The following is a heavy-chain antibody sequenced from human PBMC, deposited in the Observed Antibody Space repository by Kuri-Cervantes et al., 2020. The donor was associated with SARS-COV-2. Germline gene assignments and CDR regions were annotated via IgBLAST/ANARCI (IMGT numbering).Heavy chain of an antibody. D-gene: IGHD3-3*01. CDR2: INHSGST. J-gene: IGHJ6*02. Sequence: GSLRLSCAVYGGSFSGYYWSWIRQPPGKGLEWIGEINHSGSTNYNPSLKSRVTISVDTSKNQFYLKLSSVTAADTAVYYCARGRSITIFGVVIVKYGMDVWGQGTTVTVSS. CDR1: GGSFSGYY. V-gene: IGHV4-34*01. CDR3: ARGRSITIFGVVIVKYGMDV.